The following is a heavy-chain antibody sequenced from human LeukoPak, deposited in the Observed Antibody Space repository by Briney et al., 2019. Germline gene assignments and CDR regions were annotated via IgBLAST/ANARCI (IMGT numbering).Heavy chain of an antibody. CDR1: GGSISSSNW. V-gene: IGHV4-4*02. D-gene: IGHD3-10*01. CDR2: IYHSGST. CDR3: ATWTYYYGSGNDY. J-gene: IGHJ4*02. Sequence: SSQTLSLTCAVSGGSISSSNWWSWVRQPPEKGLEWIGEIYHSGSTNYNPSLKSRVTISVDKSKNQFSLKLSSVTAADTAVYYCATWTYYYGSGNDYWGQGTLVTVSS.